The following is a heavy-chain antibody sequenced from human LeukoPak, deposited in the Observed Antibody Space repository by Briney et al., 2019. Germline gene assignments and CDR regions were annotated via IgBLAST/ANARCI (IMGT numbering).Heavy chain of an antibody. CDR2: ISNSGDSI. J-gene: IGHJ6*03. V-gene: IGHV3-11*04. Sequence: PGGSLRLSCAASGFTFSDSYMTWIRQAPGKGLEWVSFISNSGDSIYYADSVKGRFTTSRDNAKNSLFLQMNSLRAEDTAVYYCAKDDRGSYYIYYYYMDVWGKGTTVTISS. CDR1: GFTFSDSY. CDR3: AKDDRGSYYIYYYYMDV. D-gene: IGHD1-26*01.